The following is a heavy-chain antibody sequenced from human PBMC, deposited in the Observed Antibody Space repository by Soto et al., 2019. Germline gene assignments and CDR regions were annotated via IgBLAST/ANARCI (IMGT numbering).Heavy chain of an antibody. Sequence: ASVKVSCKASGYTFTSYGISWVRQAPGQGLEWMGWISAYNGNTNYAQKLQGRVTMTTDTSTSTAYMELRSLRSDDTAVYYCATKISETRPDYDILNGPDYWGQGTLVTVSS. D-gene: IGHD3-9*01. CDR2: ISAYNGNT. CDR3: ATKISETRPDYDILNGPDY. V-gene: IGHV1-18*01. CDR1: GYTFTSYG. J-gene: IGHJ4*02.